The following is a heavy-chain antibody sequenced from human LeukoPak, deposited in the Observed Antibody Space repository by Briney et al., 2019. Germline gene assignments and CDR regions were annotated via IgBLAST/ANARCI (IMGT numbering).Heavy chain of an antibody. Sequence: PSETLSLTCTVSGGSISSYYWNWIRQPPGKGLEWIGYIYYSGSTNYNPSLKSRVTISVDTSKNQFSLKLSSVTAADTAVYYCAGATISGVVNFDYRGQGTLVTVSS. V-gene: IGHV4-59*01. J-gene: IGHJ4*02. CDR1: GGSISSYY. CDR2: IYYSGST. D-gene: IGHD3-3*01. CDR3: AGATISGVVNFDY.